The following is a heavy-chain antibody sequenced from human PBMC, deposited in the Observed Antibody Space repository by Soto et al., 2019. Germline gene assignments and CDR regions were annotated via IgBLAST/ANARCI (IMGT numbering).Heavy chain of an antibody. CDR1: GFTFSSYA. Sequence: QVQLVESGGGVVQPGRSLRLSCAASGFTFSSYAMHWVRQAPGKGLEWVAVISYDGSNKYYADSMKGRFTISRDNSKNTLYLQMNSLRAEDTAVYYCARDGMVTRFDYWGQGTLVTVSS. CDR2: ISYDGSNK. V-gene: IGHV3-30-3*01. J-gene: IGHJ4*02. D-gene: IGHD5-18*01. CDR3: ARDGMVTRFDY.